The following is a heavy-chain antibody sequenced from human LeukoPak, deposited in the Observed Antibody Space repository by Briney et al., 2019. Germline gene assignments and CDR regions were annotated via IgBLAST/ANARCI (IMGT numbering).Heavy chain of an antibody. J-gene: IGHJ6*03. Sequence: VASVKVSCKASGYTFTGYYMHWVRQAPGQGLEWMGWINPNSGGTNYAQKFQGRVTMTRDTSISTAYMELSRLRSDDTAVYYCARDPAYYGSGSYSDYYYYYYYMDVWGKGTTVTVSS. CDR2: INPNSGGT. V-gene: IGHV1-2*02. D-gene: IGHD3-10*01. CDR3: ARDPAYYGSGSYSDYYYYYYYMDV. CDR1: GYTFTGYY.